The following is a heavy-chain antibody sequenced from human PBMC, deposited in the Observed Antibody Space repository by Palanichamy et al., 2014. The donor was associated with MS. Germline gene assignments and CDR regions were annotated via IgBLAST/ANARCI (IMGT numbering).Heavy chain of an antibody. CDR1: GGSFEWLL. CDR2: ITPSGGT. D-gene: IGHD6-13*01. V-gene: IGHV4-34*01. CDR3: ARGTHSSSWYLEY. J-gene: IGHJ4*02. Sequence: QVQLQQWGAGLLKPSETLSLTCAVYGGSFEWLLLELDPPAPRKGLEWIGEITPSGGTNYNPSHKSRVTISVDPSKNQFSLELSSVTAADSALYYCARGTHSSSWYLEYWGQGTLVTVSS.